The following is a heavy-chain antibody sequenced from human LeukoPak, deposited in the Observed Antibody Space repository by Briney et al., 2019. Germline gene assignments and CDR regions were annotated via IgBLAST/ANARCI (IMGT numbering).Heavy chain of an antibody. CDR2: IIPIFGTA. J-gene: IGHJ6*02. D-gene: IGHD3-10*01. CDR3: ARGPLTIEYNAMDV. V-gene: IGHV1-69*13. CDR1: GGTFSSYA. Sequence: SVKVSCKASGGTFSSYAISWVRQAPGQGLEWMGGIIPIFGTANYAQKFQGRVTITADESTSTAYMELSSVTAADTAVYYCARGPLTIEYNAMDVWGQGTTVTVSS.